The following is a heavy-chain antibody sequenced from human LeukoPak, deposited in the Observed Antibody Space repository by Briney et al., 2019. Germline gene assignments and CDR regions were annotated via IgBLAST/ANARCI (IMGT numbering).Heavy chain of an antibody. V-gene: IGHV3-21*04. Sequence: PGGSLRLSCAASGYTFSDYSVNWVRQVPGKGLEWVSSISSSGTYIYYADSVKGRFTISRDNSKNTLYLQMNSLRAEDTAVYYCAKVSGQLKAMIVVVIVGAFDIWGQGTMVTVSS. CDR2: ISSSGTYI. J-gene: IGHJ3*02. CDR3: AKVSGQLKAMIVVVIVGAFDI. D-gene: IGHD3-22*01. CDR1: GYTFSDYS.